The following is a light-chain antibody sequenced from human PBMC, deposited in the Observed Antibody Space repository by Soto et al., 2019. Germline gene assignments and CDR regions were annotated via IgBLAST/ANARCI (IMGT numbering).Light chain of an antibody. CDR3: SSYTTSSTSV. J-gene: IGLJ1*01. CDR2: DVS. V-gene: IGLV2-14*01. CDR1: SSDVGVYNF. Sequence: QSVLTQPASVSGSPGQSITISCTGTSSDVGVYNFVSWYQQHPGKAPKLMIYDVSNRPSGVSNRFSGSKSGNTASLTISGLHAEDEAAYYCSSYTTSSTSVFGTGTQLTVL.